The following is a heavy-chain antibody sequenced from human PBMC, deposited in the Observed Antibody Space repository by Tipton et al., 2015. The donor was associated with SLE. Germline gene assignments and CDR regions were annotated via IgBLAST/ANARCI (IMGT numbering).Heavy chain of an antibody. CDR2: IYYSGST. CDR1: GGSISSGDYY. V-gene: IGHV4-30-4*01. D-gene: IGHD4-17*01. Sequence: TLSLTCTVSGGSISSGDYYWSWIRQPPGKGLEWIGYIYYSGSTYYNPSLKSRVTISVDTSKNQFSLKLSSVTAADTAVYYCARVQRLYGDYGRNAWYFDLWGRGTLVTVSS. J-gene: IGHJ2*01. CDR3: ARVQRLYGDYGRNAWYFDL.